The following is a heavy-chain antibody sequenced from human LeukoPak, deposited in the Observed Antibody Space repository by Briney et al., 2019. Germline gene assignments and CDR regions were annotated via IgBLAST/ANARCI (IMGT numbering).Heavy chain of an antibody. V-gene: IGHV4-34*01. CDR3: ARMRQWLAYYFDY. CDR2: INHSGST. Sequence: PSETLSLTCAVYGGSFSGYYWSWIRQPPGKGLEWIGEINHSGSTNYNQSLKSRVTISVDTSKNQFSLKLSSVTAADTAVYYCARMRQWLAYYFDYWGQGTLVTVSS. CDR1: GGSFSGYY. J-gene: IGHJ4*02. D-gene: IGHD6-19*01.